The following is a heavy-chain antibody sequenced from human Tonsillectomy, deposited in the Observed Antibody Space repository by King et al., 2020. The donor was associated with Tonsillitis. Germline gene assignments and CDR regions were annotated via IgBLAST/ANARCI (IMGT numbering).Heavy chain of an antibody. J-gene: IGHJ5*02. CDR2: ITYSGST. D-gene: IGHD3-3*01. Sequence: LQLQESGPGLVKPSETLSLTCTVSGGAISSHYWSGIRQPPGKGLEWIGYITYSGSTNYNPSLKSRVTISVDTSKNQFSLKVSSVTAADTAVYYCARLVVDFWSGYGGNNCFDPWGQGTLVTVSS. CDR3: ARLVVDFWSGYGGNNCFDP. CDR1: GGAISSHY. V-gene: IGHV4-59*11.